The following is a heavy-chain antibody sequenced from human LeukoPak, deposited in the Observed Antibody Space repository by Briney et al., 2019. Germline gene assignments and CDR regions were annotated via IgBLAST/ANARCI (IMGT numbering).Heavy chain of an antibody. CDR2: ISGSGGST. D-gene: IGHD2-8*01. Sequence: GGSLRLSCAASGFTFSSYAMSWVRHAPGKGLEWVSAISGSGGSTYYADSVTGRFTISRDNSKNTLYLQMNSRRAEDTAVYYCAKQGDIVLMVYAIDYWGQGTLVTVSS. CDR3: AKQGDIVLMVYAIDY. J-gene: IGHJ4*02. CDR1: GFTFSSYA. V-gene: IGHV3-23*01.